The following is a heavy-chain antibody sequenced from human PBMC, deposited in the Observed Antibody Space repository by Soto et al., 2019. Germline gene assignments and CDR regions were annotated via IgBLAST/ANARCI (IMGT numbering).Heavy chain of an antibody. V-gene: IGHV4-39*01. J-gene: IGHJ4*02. D-gene: IGHD1-26*01. CDR1: GGSISSSSYY. CDR3: ARGATTVVGFNY. Sequence: LSLTCTVSGGSISSSSYYWGWIRQPPGKGLEWIGSIYYSGSTYYNPSLKSRVTISVDTSKNQFSLKLSSVTAADTAVYYCARGATTVVGFNYWGQGTLVTVSS. CDR2: IYYSGST.